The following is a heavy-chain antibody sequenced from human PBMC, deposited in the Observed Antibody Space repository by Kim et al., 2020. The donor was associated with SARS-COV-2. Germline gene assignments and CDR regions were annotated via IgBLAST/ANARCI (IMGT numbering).Heavy chain of an antibody. Sequence: GGSLRLSCAASGFTFSSYSMNWVRQAPGKGLEWVSSISSSSSYISYADSVKGRFTISRDNAKSSLYLQMNSLRAEDTAVYYCAPDYGTNYYYYYGMDVWG. CDR1: GFTFSSYS. J-gene: IGHJ6*01. V-gene: IGHV3-21*01. CDR2: ISSSSSYI. D-gene: IGHD3-10*01. CDR3: APDYGTNYYYYYGMDV.